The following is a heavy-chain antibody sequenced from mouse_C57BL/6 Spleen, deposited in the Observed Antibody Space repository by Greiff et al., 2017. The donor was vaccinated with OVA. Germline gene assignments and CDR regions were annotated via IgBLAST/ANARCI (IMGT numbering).Heavy chain of an antibody. J-gene: IGHJ4*01. CDR2: INPSSGYT. CDR1: GYTFTSYT. D-gene: IGHD3-1*01. V-gene: IGHV1-4*01. Sequence: QVQLQQSGAELARPGASVKMSCKASGYTFTSYTMHWVKQRPGQGLEWIGYINPSSGYTKYNQKFKDKATLTADKSSSTAYMQLSSLTSEDSAVYYCARPQSSYYAMDYWGQGTSVTVSS. CDR3: ARPQSSYYAMDY.